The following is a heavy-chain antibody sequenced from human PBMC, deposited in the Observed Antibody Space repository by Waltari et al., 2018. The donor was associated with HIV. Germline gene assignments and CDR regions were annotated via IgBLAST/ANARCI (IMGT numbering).Heavy chain of an antibody. CDR3: ARASHYIEFSTFDADYYFDL. D-gene: IGHD3-9*01. CDR1: GFSVRNHW. Sequence: SCAGSGFSVRNHWMDWVRQGPGKGLVWVARINSDGSTRNYADAVTGRFVISRDNSRKTVYLQLNSVKVEDTAVYFCARASHYIEFSTFDADYYFDLWGRGTRVAVSS. CDR2: INSDGSTR. J-gene: IGHJ4*02. V-gene: IGHV3-74*01.